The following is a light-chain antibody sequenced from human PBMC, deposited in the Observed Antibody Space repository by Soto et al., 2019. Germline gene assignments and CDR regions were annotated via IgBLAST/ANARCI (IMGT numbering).Light chain of an antibody. CDR1: QSIHSW. V-gene: IGKV1-5*03. CDR3: QQYNTYSS. Sequence: DIQMTQSPSTLSASVGDRVTITCRASQSIHSWLAWYQQKPGKAPTLLIYHASTLKSGVPSRFSGSGSGTGFTFTITSLQPDDFATYYCQQYNTYSSFGQGTKVDIK. J-gene: IGKJ1*01. CDR2: HAS.